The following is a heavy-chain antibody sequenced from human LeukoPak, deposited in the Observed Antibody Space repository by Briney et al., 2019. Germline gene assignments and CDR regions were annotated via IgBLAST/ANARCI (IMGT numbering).Heavy chain of an antibody. D-gene: IGHD4-17*01. CDR2: LSNSGDSR. Sequence: GGSLRLSCAASGFTFSSYAMSWVRQAPGKGLEWVSGLSNSGDSRYYADSVQGRFTISRDNSKNTLYLQMNSLRAEDTAVYYCARTLTTTYSWGQGTLVTVSS. CDR1: GFTFSSYA. J-gene: IGHJ4*02. CDR3: ARTLTTTYS. V-gene: IGHV3-23*01.